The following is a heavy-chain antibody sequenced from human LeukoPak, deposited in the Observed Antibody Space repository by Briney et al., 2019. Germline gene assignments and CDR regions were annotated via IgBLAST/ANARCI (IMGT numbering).Heavy chain of an antibody. D-gene: IGHD5-24*01. J-gene: IGHJ5*02. CDR2: INPSGTGT. V-gene: IGHV1-46*01. Sequence: GXSVKVXXKASGYTITNNWMHWVRQAPGQGLEWMGVINPSGTGTSYGQKFQGRITMSRDTSTSTVYMELRSLRSEDTAFYYCATDHSMADTXXWFDPWGQXTLVTVSS. CDR3: ATDHSMADTXXWFDP. CDR1: GYTITNNW.